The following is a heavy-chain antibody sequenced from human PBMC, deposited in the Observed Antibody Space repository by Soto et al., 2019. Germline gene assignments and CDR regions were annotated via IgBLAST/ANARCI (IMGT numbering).Heavy chain of an antibody. CDR1: GFTFSSYA. D-gene: IGHD3-16*01. CDR3: GRDLLGGGE. CDR2: ISYDGSNK. V-gene: IGHV3-30-3*01. Sequence: QVQLVESGGGVVQPGRSLRLSCAASGFTFSSYAMHWVRQAPGKGLEWVAVISYDGSNKYYADSVKGRFTISRDNSKNTLYRQMNSRGAGDTAVYYCGRDLLGGGEWGQGTLVTVSS. J-gene: IGHJ4*02.